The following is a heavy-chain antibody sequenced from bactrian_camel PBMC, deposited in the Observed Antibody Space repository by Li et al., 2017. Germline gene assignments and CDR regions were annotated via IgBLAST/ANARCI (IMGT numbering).Heavy chain of an antibody. CDR1: GFTFRTTY. V-gene: IGHV3S1*01. Sequence: HVQLVESGGGLVQPGGSLRLSCLASGFTFRTTYMHWFRQAPGKGLEWVSRTGGGYADSVKGRFTISRDNAKNSLYLQMSSLKTEDTAVYFCATYGSWYEFGNNYWGQGTQV. CDR3: ATYGSWYEFGNNY. CDR2: TGGG. J-gene: IGHJ4*01. D-gene: IGHD6*01.